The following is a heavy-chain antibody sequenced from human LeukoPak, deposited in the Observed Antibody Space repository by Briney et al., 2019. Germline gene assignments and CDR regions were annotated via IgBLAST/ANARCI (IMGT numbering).Heavy chain of an antibody. CDR2: IRYDGSNK. CDR1: GFTYSNYA. Sequence: GGSLRLSCAASGFTYSNYAMNWVRQAPGKGLEWVAFIRYDGSNKYYADSEKGRFTISRDNSKNTLYLQMNSLRAEDTAVYYCAKSWYYYDSTGKLDYWGQGTLVTVSS. CDR3: AKSWYYYDSTGKLDY. J-gene: IGHJ4*02. V-gene: IGHV3-30*02. D-gene: IGHD3-22*01.